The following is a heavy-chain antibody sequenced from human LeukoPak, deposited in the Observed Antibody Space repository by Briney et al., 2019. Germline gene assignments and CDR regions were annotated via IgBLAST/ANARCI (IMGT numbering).Heavy chain of an antibody. V-gene: IGHV3-23*01. Sequence: GGSLRLSCAASGFTFSDYYMSWIRQAPGKGLEWVSAVRGSGSDTYYADSVKGRFTISRDNSKNTLHLQMNSLRAEDTAIYYCAKTSRVNSAYDSPFDYWGQGTLVTVSS. D-gene: IGHD5-12*01. CDR2: VRGSGSDT. CDR1: GFTFSDYY. CDR3: AKTSRVNSAYDSPFDY. J-gene: IGHJ4*02.